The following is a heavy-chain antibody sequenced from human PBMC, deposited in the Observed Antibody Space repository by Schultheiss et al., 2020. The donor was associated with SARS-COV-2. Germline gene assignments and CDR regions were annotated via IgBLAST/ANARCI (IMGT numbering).Heavy chain of an antibody. CDR3: ARAKRADVLRFLEWLPRWFDP. V-gene: IGHV4-61*08. CDR2: IYYSGST. Sequence: SETLSLTCTVSGGSISSGGYYWSWIRQHPGKGLEWIGYIYYSGSTNYNPSLKSRVTISVDTSKNQFSLKLSSVTAADTAVYYCARAKRADVLRFLEWLPRWFDPWGQGTLVTVSS. D-gene: IGHD3-3*01. CDR1: GGSISSGGYY. J-gene: IGHJ5*02.